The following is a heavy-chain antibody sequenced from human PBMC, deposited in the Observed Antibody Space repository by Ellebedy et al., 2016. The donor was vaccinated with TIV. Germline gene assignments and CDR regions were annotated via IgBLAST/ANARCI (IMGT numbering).Heavy chain of an antibody. CDR1: ASAFNTYS. D-gene: IGHD2-15*01. CDR2: ISSTSSFI. CDR3: ARDSLTLCRGGTCSSPRANWFDP. Sequence: GESLKISCVASASAFNTYSMNWVRQAPGKRLEWVASISSTSSFIHYADSVKGRFTISRDNANKSLFLQMDSLRAEDTAIYYCARDSLTLCRGGTCSSPRANWFDPWGPGTLVTVSS. V-gene: IGHV3-21*01. J-gene: IGHJ5*02.